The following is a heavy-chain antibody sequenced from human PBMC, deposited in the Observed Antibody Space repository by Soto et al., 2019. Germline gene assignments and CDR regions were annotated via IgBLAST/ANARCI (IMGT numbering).Heavy chain of an antibody. D-gene: IGHD6-19*01. V-gene: IGHV4-59*08. Sequence: SETLSLTCTVSGSSLSGHYWSWMRQPPGKGLECIGYIYYGGSTNYNPSLKSRVTISVDTSKTQFSLELSSVTAADTAVYYCARHGSGWDYWCQGTLVTVSS. CDR3: ARHGSGWDY. CDR1: GSSLSGHY. CDR2: IYYGGST. J-gene: IGHJ4*02.